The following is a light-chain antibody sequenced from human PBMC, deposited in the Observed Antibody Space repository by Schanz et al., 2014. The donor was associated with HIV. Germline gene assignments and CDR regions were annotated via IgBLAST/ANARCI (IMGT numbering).Light chain of an antibody. CDR3: ATWDDGLNGWV. J-gene: IGLJ3*02. CDR1: SSDVGHYDY. V-gene: IGLV2-8*01. Sequence: QSALTQPPSASGSRGQSVTISCTGTSSDVGHYDYVSWYQQHPGKAPKLMIYEVSKRPSGVPDRFSGSGSATSASLAISGLQSEDEAVYYCATWDDGLNGWVFGGGTKLTVL. CDR2: EVS.